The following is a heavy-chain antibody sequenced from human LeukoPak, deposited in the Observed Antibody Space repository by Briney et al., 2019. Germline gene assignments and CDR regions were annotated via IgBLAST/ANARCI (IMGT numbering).Heavy chain of an antibody. J-gene: IGHJ4*02. CDR3: ARVLSREGYFDY. V-gene: IGHV1-18*01. CDR1: GYTFTNYG. D-gene: IGHD5-24*01. Sequence: RASVKVSCKASGYTFTNYGINWVRQAPGQGLEWMGWISGYNGDINYAQRLQGRVTMTTDTSTTTAHMELRSLSSDDTAVYYCARVLSREGYFDYWGQGTLVTVSS. CDR2: ISGYNGDI.